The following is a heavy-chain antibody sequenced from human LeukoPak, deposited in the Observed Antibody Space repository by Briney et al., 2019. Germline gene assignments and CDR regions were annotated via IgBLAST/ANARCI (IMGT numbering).Heavy chain of an antibody. CDR1: GFTFSSYA. V-gene: IGHV3-23*01. CDR3: AKDGAAGTRLPAFDI. Sequence: PGGSLRFSCAASGFTFSSYAMSWVRQAPGKGLEWVSAISGSGGSTYYADSVKGRFTISRDNSKNTLYLQMNSLRAEDTAVYYCAKDGAAGTRLPAFDIWGQGTMVTVSS. D-gene: IGHD6-13*01. CDR2: ISGSGGST. J-gene: IGHJ3*02.